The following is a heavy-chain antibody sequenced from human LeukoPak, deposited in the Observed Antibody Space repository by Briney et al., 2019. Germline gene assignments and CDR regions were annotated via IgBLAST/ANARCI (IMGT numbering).Heavy chain of an antibody. CDR3: AKDPSGTTAT. CDR2: ISGSGDST. J-gene: IGHJ5*02. V-gene: IGHV3-23*01. CDR1: GFAFSSYA. Sequence: GGSLRLSCAASGFAFSSYAMSWVRQAPGKGLEWVSAISGSGDSTYYADSVKGRFTISRDNSKNTLYLQMNSLRAEDTAVYYCAKDPSGTTATWGQGTLVTVSS. D-gene: IGHD1-7*01.